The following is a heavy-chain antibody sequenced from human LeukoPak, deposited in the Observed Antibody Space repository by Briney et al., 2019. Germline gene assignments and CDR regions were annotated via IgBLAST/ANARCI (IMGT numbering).Heavy chain of an antibody. CDR2: LSGSGGST. D-gene: IGHD3-3*01. CDR3: ERKDYDFWSGYSFHEGNPFDS. CDR1: RFTCNSYP. Sequence: SGGSLSLSCAAYRFTCNSYPMSWLPQAPGKGLEWVSALSGSGGSTYYADSVKGRFTIARDNSKNTLHLQMQSLRAEDADVYHCERKDYDFWSGYSFHEGNPFDSWGQGTLVTVSS. V-gene: IGHV3-23*01. J-gene: IGHJ4*02.